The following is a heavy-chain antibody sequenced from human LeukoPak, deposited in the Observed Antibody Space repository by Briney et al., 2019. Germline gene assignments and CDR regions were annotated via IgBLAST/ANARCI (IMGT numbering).Heavy chain of an antibody. CDR3: ASLAYNGDYVNQ. V-gene: IGHV4-39*01. D-gene: IGHD4-17*01. J-gene: IGHJ4*02. CDR2: IYYSGST. CDR1: GGSFSSSSYY. Sequence: PSETLSLTCTVSGGSFSSSSYYWGWLRQPAGQGLEWIVSIYYSGSTYYKPSLKSRVPISVAPSKTQFSLKLSSVPAADTAVYYCASLAYNGDYVNQWGQGTLATVSS.